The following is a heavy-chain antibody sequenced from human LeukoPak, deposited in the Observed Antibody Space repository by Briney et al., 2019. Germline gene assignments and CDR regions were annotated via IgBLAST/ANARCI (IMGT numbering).Heavy chain of an antibody. Sequence: SETLSLTCAVYGGSFSGCYWSWIRQPPGKGLEWIGEINHSGSTNYNPSLKSRVTISVDTSKNQFSLKLSSVTAADTAVYYCARGLLGRAFDIWGQGTMVTVSS. CDR1: GGSFSGCY. CDR2: INHSGST. J-gene: IGHJ3*02. D-gene: IGHD3-3*02. V-gene: IGHV4-34*01. CDR3: ARGLLGRAFDI.